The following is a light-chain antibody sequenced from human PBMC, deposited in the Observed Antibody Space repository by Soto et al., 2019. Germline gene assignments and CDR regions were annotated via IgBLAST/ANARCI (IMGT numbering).Light chain of an antibody. CDR3: GSWDSSLSAYV. J-gene: IGLJ1*01. CDR2: EVT. CDR1: SSDVGGYDY. V-gene: IGLV2-14*01. Sequence: QSALTQPASVSGSPGQSITISCTGTSSDVGGYDYVSWYQQHPGKVPKLLIYEVTNRPSGVSNRFSASKSGNTASLTISGLQAEDEADYYCGSWDSSLSAYVFGTGTKVTVL.